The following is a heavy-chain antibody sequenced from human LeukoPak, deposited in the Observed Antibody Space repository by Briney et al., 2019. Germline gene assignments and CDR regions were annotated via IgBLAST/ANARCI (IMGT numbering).Heavy chain of an antibody. J-gene: IGHJ6*03. CDR2: IYPGDSDT. Sequence: GESLNISCKGSGYSFTSYWIGWVRQMPGKGLEWMGIIYPGDSDTRYSPSFQGQVTISADKSISTAYLQWSSLKASDTAMYYCARHPYYDSSPSYYYYMDVWGKGTTVTVSS. V-gene: IGHV5-51*01. D-gene: IGHD3-22*01. CDR1: GYSFTSYW. CDR3: ARHPYYDSSPSYYYYMDV.